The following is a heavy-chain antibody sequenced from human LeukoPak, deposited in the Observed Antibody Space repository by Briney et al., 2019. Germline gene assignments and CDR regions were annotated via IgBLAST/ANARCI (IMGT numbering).Heavy chain of an antibody. CDR3: ARGQDDRSGTFDY. J-gene: IGHJ4*02. V-gene: IGHV4-61*01. CDR1: GDSVSSGNYY. CDR2: MSPSGTT. Sequence: SQTLSLTCTVSGDSVSSGNYYLSWIRQPPGKGLDWITYMSPSGTTKYNPSLKSRVTTSVDTSRTQFSLRLSSVTAADTAVYYCARGQDDRSGTFDYWGQGILVTVSS. D-gene: IGHD3-22*01.